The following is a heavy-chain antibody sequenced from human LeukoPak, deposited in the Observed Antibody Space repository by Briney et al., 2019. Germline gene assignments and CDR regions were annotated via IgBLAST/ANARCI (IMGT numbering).Heavy chain of an antibody. CDR3: ANGRSYYYDGSGYLGVGDY. J-gene: IGHJ4*02. D-gene: IGHD3-22*01. Sequence: PGGSLRLSCAASGFTFSSYGMHWVRQAPGKGLEWVAVISYDGSNKYYADSVKGRFTISRDNSKNTLYLQMNSLRAEDTAVYYCANGRSYYYDGSGYLGVGDYWGQGTLVTVSS. CDR1: GFTFSSYG. V-gene: IGHV3-30*18. CDR2: ISYDGSNK.